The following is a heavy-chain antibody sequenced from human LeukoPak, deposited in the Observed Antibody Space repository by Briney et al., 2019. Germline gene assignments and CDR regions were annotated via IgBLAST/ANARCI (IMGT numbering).Heavy chain of an antibody. CDR2: INHSGST. Sequence: SETLSLTCTLSGGSFSGYYWSWIRQPPGKGLEWIGEINHSGSTNYNPSLKSRVTISVDTSKNQFSLKLSSVTAADTALYYCARGHSRWLNAFDIWGQGTMVTVSS. D-gene: IGHD4-17*01. J-gene: IGHJ3*02. CDR3: ARGHSRWLNAFDI. CDR1: GGSFSGYY. V-gene: IGHV4-34*01.